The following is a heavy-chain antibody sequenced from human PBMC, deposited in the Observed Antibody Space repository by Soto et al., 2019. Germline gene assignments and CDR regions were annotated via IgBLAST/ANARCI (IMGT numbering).Heavy chain of an antibody. J-gene: IGHJ4*02. CDR3: AEVGLFDGNKPITFEF. Sequence: GGSLRLSCAASGFSFSSYWMSWVRQAPGRGLEWVANINQDATRQSYVDSVEGQFSISRDNAKNSLYLQMNSLRVEDTAVYYCAEVGLFDGNKPITFEFWGQGTLVTVSS. CDR1: GFSFSSYW. D-gene: IGHD3-10*01. CDR2: INQDATRQ. V-gene: IGHV3-7*03.